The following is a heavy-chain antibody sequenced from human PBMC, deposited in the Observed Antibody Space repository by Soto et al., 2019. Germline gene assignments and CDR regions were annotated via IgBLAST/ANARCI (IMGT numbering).Heavy chain of an antibody. J-gene: IGHJ4*02. D-gene: IGHD3-10*01. CDR3: ASGWFGEFVYYFDY. V-gene: IGHV1-18*01. CDR1: GYIFTTYG. CDR2: ISANNGNT. Sequence: ASVKVSCKASGYIFTTYGISWVRQAPGQGLEWMGWISANNGNTYYAQKLQGRVTMTTDTSTSTAYMELRSLRSDDTAAYYCASGWFGEFVYYFDYWGQGTLVTVSS.